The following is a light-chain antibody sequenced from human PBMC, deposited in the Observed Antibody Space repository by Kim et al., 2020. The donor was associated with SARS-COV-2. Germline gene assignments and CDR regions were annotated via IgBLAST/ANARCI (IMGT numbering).Light chain of an antibody. CDR2: RDS. CDR1: NIGSKN. CDR3: QVWDSSTVV. J-gene: IGLJ2*01. V-gene: IGLV3-9*01. Sequence: SYELTQPLSVSVALGQTARITCGGNNIGSKNVHWYQQKPGQAPVLVIYRDSNRPSGIPGRFSGSNSGNTATLTISRAQAGDEADYYCQVWDSSTVVFGGGTQLTVL.